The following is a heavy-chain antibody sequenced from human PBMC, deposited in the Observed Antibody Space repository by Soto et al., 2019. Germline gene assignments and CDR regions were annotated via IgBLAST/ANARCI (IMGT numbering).Heavy chain of an antibody. D-gene: IGHD6-13*01. CDR2: IYPGDSDT. CDR1: GFSLTNYW. CDR3: SILVGQYSRTLYTL. J-gene: IGHJ4*02. V-gene: IGHV5-51*01. Sequence: GESLKISCKSSGFSLTNYWIGWVRQVPGKGLEWMGIIYPGDSDTKYSPSFQGQVTISVDKSISTAYLQWSSLKASDTAMYYCSILVGQYSRTLYTLWGKGTLVTVSS.